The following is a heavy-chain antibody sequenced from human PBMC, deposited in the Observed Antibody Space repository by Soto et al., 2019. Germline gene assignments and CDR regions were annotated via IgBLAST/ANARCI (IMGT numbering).Heavy chain of an antibody. CDR2: IDPSDSYT. CDR1: GYSFTSYW. J-gene: IGHJ6*02. D-gene: IGHD6-6*01. CDR3: ARLGDSSSVDYYYYGMDV. V-gene: IGHV5-10-1*01. Sequence: GESLKISCKGSGYSFTSYWMSWVRQMPGKGLEWMGRIDPSDSYTNYSPSFQGHVTISADKSISTAYLQWSSLKASDTAMYYCARLGDSSSVDYYYYGMDVWGQGTTVTVSS.